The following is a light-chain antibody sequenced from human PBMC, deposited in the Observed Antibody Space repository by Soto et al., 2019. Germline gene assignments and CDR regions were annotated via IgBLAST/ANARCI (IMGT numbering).Light chain of an antibody. CDR1: QSLRNF. Sequence: EIVLTQSPATLSLSPGERATLSCRASQSLRNFLAWYQQRPGQAPRLLIYDASTRATGIPARFSGSGSGTDFTLTISSLESEDFAVYYCRQRTDGPKKFGPGTKV. J-gene: IGKJ1*01. V-gene: IGKV3-11*01. CDR2: DAS. CDR3: RQRTDGPKK.